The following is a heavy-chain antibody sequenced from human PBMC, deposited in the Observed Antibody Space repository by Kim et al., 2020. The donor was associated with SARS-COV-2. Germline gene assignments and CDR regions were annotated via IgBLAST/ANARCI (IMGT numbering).Heavy chain of an antibody. CDR2: ISSSSSYI. J-gene: IGHJ6*02. V-gene: IGHV3-21*01. D-gene: IGHD6-13*01. CDR1: GFTFSSYS. Sequence: GGSLRLSCAASGFTFSSYSMNWVRQAPGKGLEWVSSISSSSSYIYYADSVKGRFTISRDNAKNSLYLQMNSLRAEDTAVYYCARDYHQPDYSSSWYWSYGMDVWGQGTTVTVSS. CDR3: ARDYHQPDYSSSWYWSYGMDV.